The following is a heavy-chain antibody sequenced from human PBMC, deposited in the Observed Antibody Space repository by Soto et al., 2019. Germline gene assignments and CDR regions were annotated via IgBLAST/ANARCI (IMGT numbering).Heavy chain of an antibody. CDR3: SRGQKSSGWYRGHWFDP. Sequence: QVQLQESGPGLVKPSQTLSLTCTVSGGSISSGGYYWSWIRQHPGKGLEWIGYIYYSGSTYYNPSLKSRVTISVDTSKNQFSLKLSSETAADTAVYYCSRGQKSSGWYRGHWFDPWGQGTLVTVSS. J-gene: IGHJ5*02. V-gene: IGHV4-31*03. CDR1: GGSISSGGYY. D-gene: IGHD6-19*01. CDR2: IYYSGST.